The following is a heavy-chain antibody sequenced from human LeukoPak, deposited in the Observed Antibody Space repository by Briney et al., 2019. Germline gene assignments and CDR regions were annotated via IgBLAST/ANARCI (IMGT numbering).Heavy chain of an antibody. D-gene: IGHD4-11*01. Sequence: PGGSLRLSCAASGFTFSSYGMRWVRQAPGKGLEWVSVIYSGGSTSYADSVKGRFTISRDNSKNTLYLQMNSLRAEDTAVYYCASRATVTTDRFWFDPWGQGTLVTVSS. CDR2: IYSGGST. CDR1: GFTFSSYG. CDR3: ASRATVTTDRFWFDP. J-gene: IGHJ5*02. V-gene: IGHV3-53*01.